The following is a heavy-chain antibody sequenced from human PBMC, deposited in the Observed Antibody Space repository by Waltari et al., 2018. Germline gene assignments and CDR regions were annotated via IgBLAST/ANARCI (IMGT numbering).Heavy chain of an antibody. J-gene: IGHJ1*01. CDR3: ARTYGDYVYFQH. D-gene: IGHD4-17*01. V-gene: IGHV3-53*01. CDR1: GFTVSSNY. CDR2: IYSGGST. Sequence: EVQLVESGGGLIQPGKSLRLSCAASGFTVSSNYMSWVRQAPGKGLEWVSVIYSGGSTYYADSVKGRFTISRDNSKNTLYLQMSSLRAEDTAVYYCARTYGDYVYFQHWGQGTLVTVSS.